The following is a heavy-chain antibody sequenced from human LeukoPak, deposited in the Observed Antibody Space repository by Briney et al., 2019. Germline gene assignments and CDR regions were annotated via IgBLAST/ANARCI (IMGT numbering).Heavy chain of an antibody. CDR1: GGPISSGGYY. D-gene: IGHD3-22*01. V-gene: IGHV4-31*03. CDR2: IYYSGST. J-gene: IGHJ4*02. Sequence: PLQTLSLTCTVSGGPISSGGYYWSWIRQHPGKGLEWIGYIYYSGSTNYNPSLKSRVTISVDTSKNQFSLKLSSVTAADTAVYYCARHTYYYDSSGPLADWGQGTLVTVSS. CDR3: ARHTYYYDSSGPLAD.